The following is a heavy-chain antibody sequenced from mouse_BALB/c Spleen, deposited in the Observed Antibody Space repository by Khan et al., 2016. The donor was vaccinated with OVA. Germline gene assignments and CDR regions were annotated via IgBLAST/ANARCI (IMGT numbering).Heavy chain of an antibody. J-gene: IGHJ3*01. Sequence: EVQLQESGPGLVKPSQSLSLTCTVTGYSITSEYAWNWIRQFPGNKLEWMGYISYSGNTRYNPSLKSRISITRDTSKNQFFLQLNYVTTEDTATYYGARKDYYDYDPYPYWGQGTLVTVSA. CDR3: ARKDYYDYDPYPY. CDR2: ISYSGNT. D-gene: IGHD2-4*01. CDR1: GYSITSEYA. V-gene: IGHV3-2*02.